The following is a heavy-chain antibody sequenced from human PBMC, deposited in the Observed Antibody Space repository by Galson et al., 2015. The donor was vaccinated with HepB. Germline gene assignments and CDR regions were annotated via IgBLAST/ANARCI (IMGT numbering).Heavy chain of an antibody. J-gene: IGHJ2*01. D-gene: IGHD6-6*01. V-gene: IGHV5-51*03. CDR3: ARRSTTKIAATDYWYFDL. CDR2: IYPGDSVT. Sequence: QSGAEVKKPGESLKISCKGSGYSFTTYWIGWVRQMPGKGLEWMGIIYPGDSVTRYSPSVQGQVTISADKSISTAYLQWSSLKASDTAMYYCARRSTTKIAATDYWYFDLWGRGTLVAVSS. CDR1: GYSFTTYW.